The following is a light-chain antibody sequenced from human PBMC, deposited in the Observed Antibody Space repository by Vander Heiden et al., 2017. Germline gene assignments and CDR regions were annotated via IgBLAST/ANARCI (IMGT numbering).Light chain of an antibody. CDR2: QDS. CDR1: KLGDKY. CDR3: QAWDGSTEVV. J-gene: IGLJ2*01. Sequence: SCELTRPTSVSEPPGQQARITCSGEKLGDKYACWYQAKPGQSPGRGSQQDSKRPSGIPERFSGSNSGTKDNLNLSGTQAVDEADEDCQAWDGSTEVVFGGGTQLTVL. V-gene: IGLV3-1*01.